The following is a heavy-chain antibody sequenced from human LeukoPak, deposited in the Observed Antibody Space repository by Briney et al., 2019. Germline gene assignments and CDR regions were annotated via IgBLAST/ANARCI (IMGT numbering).Heavy chain of an antibody. J-gene: IGHJ4*02. V-gene: IGHV3-7*01. D-gene: IGHD6-13*01. CDR3: AREWQGGIAAAGTRTEGDY. Sequence: GGSLRLSCAVSGFSVSGYWMTWVRQAPGKGLEWVANIKQDGSEKNYVDSVKGRFTISRDNAENSLFLQMNSLRVEDTAVYYCAREWQGGIAAAGTRTEGDYWGQGILVTVSS. CDR2: IKQDGSEK. CDR1: GFSVSGYW.